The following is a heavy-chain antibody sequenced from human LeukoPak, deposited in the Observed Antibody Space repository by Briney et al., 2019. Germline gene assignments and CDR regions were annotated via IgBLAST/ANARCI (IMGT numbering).Heavy chain of an antibody. CDR1: GFTFSSYG. Sequence: PGRSLRLSYAASGFTFSSYGMHWVRQAPGKGLEWVAVISYDGSNKYYADSVKGRFTISRDNSKNTLYLQMNSLRAEDTAVYYCAKTGTTWGEGNFDYWGQGTLVTVSS. V-gene: IGHV3-30*18. CDR3: AKTGTTWGEGNFDY. D-gene: IGHD1-1*01. CDR2: ISYDGSNK. J-gene: IGHJ4*02.